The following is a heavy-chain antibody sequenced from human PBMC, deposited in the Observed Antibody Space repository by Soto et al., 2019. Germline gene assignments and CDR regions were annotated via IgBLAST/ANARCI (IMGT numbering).Heavy chain of an antibody. D-gene: IGHD4-17*01. V-gene: IGHV1-69*02. J-gene: IGHJ6*03. Sequence: SVKVSCKASGGTFSSYTISWVRQAPGQGLEWMGRIIPILGIANYAQKFQGRVTITADKSTSTAYMELSSLRSEDTAVYYCASGTTVTTGNYYYYYMDVWGKGTTVTVSS. CDR1: GGTFSSYT. CDR2: IIPILGIA. CDR3: ASGTTVTTGNYYYYYMDV.